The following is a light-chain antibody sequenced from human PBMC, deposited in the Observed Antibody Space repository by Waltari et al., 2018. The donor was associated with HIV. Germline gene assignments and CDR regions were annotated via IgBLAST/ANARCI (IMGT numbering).Light chain of an antibody. Sequence: QSVLTQPPSVSEATGQRVTISCTWSTSNHRAGIGVHWYQQLPGTAPKRLIYGDSNRPSGVPDRFSGSNSGNTATLTISGTQAMDEADYYCQAWDSSVQEFGGGTKLTVL. J-gene: IGLJ2*01. V-gene: IGLV1-40*01. CDR1: TSNHRAGIG. CDR2: GDS. CDR3: QAWDSSVQE.